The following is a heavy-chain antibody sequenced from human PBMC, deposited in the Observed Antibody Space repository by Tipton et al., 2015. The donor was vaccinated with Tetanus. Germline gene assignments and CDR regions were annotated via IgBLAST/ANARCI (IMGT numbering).Heavy chain of an antibody. CDR1: GYTFTSAW. CDR3: ARQKGY. V-gene: IGHV5-51*01. CDR2: IYPGDSST. Sequence: QLVQSGAEVKKPGESLKISCQASGYTFTSAWIGWARQMPGKGLEWMGVIYPGDSSTIYSPSFQGLVTISVDKSINTTYLRWTSLKASDSAMYYCARQKGYWGQGTLVTVSS. J-gene: IGHJ4*02.